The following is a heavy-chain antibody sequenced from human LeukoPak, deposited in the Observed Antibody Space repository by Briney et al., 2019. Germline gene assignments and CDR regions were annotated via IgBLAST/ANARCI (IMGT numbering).Heavy chain of an antibody. CDR3: AREIDYGGNSDY. CDR2: IYTSGST. J-gene: IGHJ4*02. D-gene: IGHD4-23*01. CDR1: GGSISSGSYY. Sequence: PSQTLSLXCTVSGGSISSGSYYWSWIRQPAGKGLEWIGRIYTSGSTNYNPSLKSRVTISVDTSKNQFSLKLSSVTAADTAVYYCAREIDYGGNSDYWGQGTLVTVSS. V-gene: IGHV4-61*02.